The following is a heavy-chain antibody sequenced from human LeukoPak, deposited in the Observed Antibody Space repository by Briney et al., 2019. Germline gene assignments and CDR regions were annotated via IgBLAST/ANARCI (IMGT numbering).Heavy chain of an antibody. Sequence: GSLRLSCAASGFTFSSYSMNWVRQAPGKGLEWVSSISSSSSYIYYADSVKGRFTISRDNSKNTLYLQMNSLRAEDTAVYYCASTGYSSGWYSDYWGQGTLVTVSS. CDR3: ASTGYSSGWYSDY. CDR1: GFTFSSYS. V-gene: IGHV3-21*01. J-gene: IGHJ4*02. D-gene: IGHD6-19*01. CDR2: ISSSSSYI.